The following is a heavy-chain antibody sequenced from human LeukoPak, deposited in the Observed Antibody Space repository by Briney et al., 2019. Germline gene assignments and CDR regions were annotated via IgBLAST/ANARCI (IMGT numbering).Heavy chain of an antibody. V-gene: IGHV3-21*01. Sequence: GGSLRLSCEASGLSFSSYNMDWVRQTPGKGLEWISSITTTSSYTFYADSVKGRFTISRDNARNSPYLQMNSLRAEDTAVYYCAELGITMIGGVWGKGTTVTISS. J-gene: IGHJ6*04. CDR3: AELGITMIGGV. CDR2: ITTTSSYT. D-gene: IGHD3-10*02. CDR1: GLSFSSYN.